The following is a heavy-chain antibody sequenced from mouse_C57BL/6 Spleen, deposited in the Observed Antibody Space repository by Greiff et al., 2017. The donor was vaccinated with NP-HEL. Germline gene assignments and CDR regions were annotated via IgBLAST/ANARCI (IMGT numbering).Heavy chain of an antibody. D-gene: IGHD1-1*01. CDR3: ARSDYGRSKDDAMDY. CDR1: GYSITSDY. Sequence: VQLQQSGPGLAKPSQTLSLTCSVTGYSITSDYWNWIRKFPGNKLEYMGYISYSGSTYYNPSLKSRISITRDTSKNQYYLQLNSVTTEDTATYYGARSDYGRSKDDAMDYWGQGTSVTVSS. CDR2: ISYSGST. J-gene: IGHJ4*01. V-gene: IGHV3-8*01.